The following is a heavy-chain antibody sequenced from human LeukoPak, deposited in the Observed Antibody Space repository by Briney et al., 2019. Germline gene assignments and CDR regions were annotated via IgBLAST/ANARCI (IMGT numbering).Heavy chain of an antibody. CDR1: GGSISSYY. J-gene: IGHJ3*02. CDR2: IYYSGST. V-gene: IGHV4-59*01. Sequence: PSETLSLTCTVSGGSISSYYWSWIRQPPGKGLEWIGYIYYSGSTNYNPSLKSRVTISVDTSKNQFSLKLSSVTAADTAVYYCARDREIVGASDAFDIWGQGTMVTVSS. D-gene: IGHD1-26*01. CDR3: ARDREIVGASDAFDI.